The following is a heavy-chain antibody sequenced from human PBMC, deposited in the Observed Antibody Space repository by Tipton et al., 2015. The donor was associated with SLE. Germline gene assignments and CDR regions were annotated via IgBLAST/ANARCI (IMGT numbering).Heavy chain of an antibody. J-gene: IGHJ6*03. CDR2: LYYSGNT. CDR1: GGSIRSSRHF. Sequence: GLVKPSETLSLTCTVSGGSIRSSRHFWGWIRQPPGKGLEWIGVLYYSGNTYYNPSLKSPVTLSVDTSKNQFSLKLSSVTAADTAVYYCARAGAGYYYYSYMDVWGKGTTLTVSS. CDR3: ARAGAGYYYYSYMDV. V-gene: IGHV4-39*07.